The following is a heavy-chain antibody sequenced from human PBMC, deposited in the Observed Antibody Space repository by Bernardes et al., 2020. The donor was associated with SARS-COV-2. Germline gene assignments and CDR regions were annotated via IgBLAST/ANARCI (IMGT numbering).Heavy chain of an antibody. CDR2: VSSGADTT. D-gene: IGHD2-15*01. CDR3: ARGQFCNGGSCYSADNYFDP. CDR1: GFSFGNYY. V-gene: IGHV3-11*01. J-gene: IGHJ5*02. Sequence: VGSLRLSCAASGFSFGNYYMSWIRQAPGKGLAWVAYVSSGADTTYYADSVKGRFTISRDNAKNSLYLQMNSLRAEDTAVYYCARGQFCNGGSCYSADNYFDPWGQGTLVTVSS.